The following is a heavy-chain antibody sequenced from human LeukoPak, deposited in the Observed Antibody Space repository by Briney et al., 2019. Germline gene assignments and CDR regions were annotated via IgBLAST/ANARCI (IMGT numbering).Heavy chain of an antibody. D-gene: IGHD3-22*01. J-gene: IGHJ4*02. V-gene: IGHV3-23*01. CDR2: ISGSGGST. CDR1: GFTFSSYA. Sequence: GRSLRLSCAASGFTFSSYAMSWVRQAPGKGLEWVSAISGSGGSTYYADSVKGRFTISRDNSKNTLFLQMNSLRAEDTAVYHCAKGGGNYYDSSGYYNYFDYWGQGTLVTVSS. CDR3: AKGGGNYYDSSGYYNYFDY.